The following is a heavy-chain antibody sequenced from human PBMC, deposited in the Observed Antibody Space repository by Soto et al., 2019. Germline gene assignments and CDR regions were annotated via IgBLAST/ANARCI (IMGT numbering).Heavy chain of an antibody. D-gene: IGHD3-22*01. CDR3: ARGGIFDSSGSYYFSTFDI. V-gene: IGHV1-3*01. J-gene: IGHJ3*02. Sequence: GASVKVSCKASGYTFTSYAMHWVRQAPGQRLEWMGWINAGNGNTKYSQKFQGRVTITRDTSASTAYMELSSLRSEDTAVYYCARGGIFDSSGSYYFSTFDIWGQGTMVTVSS. CDR1: GYTFTSYA. CDR2: INAGNGNT.